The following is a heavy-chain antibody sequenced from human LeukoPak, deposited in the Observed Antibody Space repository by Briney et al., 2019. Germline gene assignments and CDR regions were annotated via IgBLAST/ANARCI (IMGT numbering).Heavy chain of an antibody. D-gene: IGHD6-13*01. CDR3: ARGYSSSWYYYYYGMDV. V-gene: IGHV4-34*01. CDR1: GGSFSGYY. CDR2: INHSGST. J-gene: IGHJ6*04. Sequence: SETLSLTCAVYGGSFSGYYWSWIRQPPGKGLEWIGEINHSGSTNYNPSLNSRVTISVDTSKNQFSLKLSSVTAADTAVYYCARGYSSSWYYYYYGMDVWGKGTTVTVSS.